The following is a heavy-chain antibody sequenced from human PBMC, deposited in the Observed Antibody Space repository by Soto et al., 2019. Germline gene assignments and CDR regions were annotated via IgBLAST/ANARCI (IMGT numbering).Heavy chain of an antibody. CDR3: ARVTIVVVITKTGYFGY. V-gene: IGHV4-38-2*01. Sequence: SETLSLTCAVSGYSISSGYYWGWIRQPPGKGLEWIGSIYHSGSTYYNPSLKSRVTISVDTSKNQFSLKLSSVTAADTAVYYCARVTIVVVITKTGYFGYWGQGTLVTAPQ. CDR1: GYSISSGYY. J-gene: IGHJ4*02. CDR2: IYHSGST. D-gene: IGHD3-22*01.